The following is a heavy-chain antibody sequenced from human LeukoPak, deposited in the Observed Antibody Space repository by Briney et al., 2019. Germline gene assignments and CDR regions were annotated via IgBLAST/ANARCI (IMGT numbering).Heavy chain of an antibody. J-gene: IGHJ4*02. CDR3: AREGGSGSYDY. D-gene: IGHD3-10*01. CDR1: GGSISSGGYS. CDR2: IYYSGST. Sequence: SQTLSLTCAVSGGSISSGGYSWSWIRQPPGKGLEWIGYIYYSGSTYYNPSLKSRVTISVDTSKNQFSLKLSSVTAADTAVYYCAREGGSGSYDYWGQGTLVTVSS. V-gene: IGHV4-30-4*07.